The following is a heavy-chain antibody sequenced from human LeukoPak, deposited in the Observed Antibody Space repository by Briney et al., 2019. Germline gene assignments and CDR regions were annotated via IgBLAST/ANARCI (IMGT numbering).Heavy chain of an antibody. D-gene: IGHD2-15*01. CDR1: GFTFRNYG. CDR3: AQDLSYIGLDN. CDR2: FSASGST. J-gene: IGHJ4*02. Sequence: PGGSLRLSCAASGFTFRNYGMNWVRQAPGKGLEWVSAFSASGSTYYADSVKGRFTVSRDNSENMLYLQMSSLRAEDTAVYYCAQDLSYIGLDNWGQGTLVTVSS. V-gene: IGHV3-23*01.